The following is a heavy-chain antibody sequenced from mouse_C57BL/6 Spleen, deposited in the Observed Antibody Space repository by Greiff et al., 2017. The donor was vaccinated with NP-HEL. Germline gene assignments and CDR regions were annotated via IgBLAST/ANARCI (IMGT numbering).Heavy chain of an antibody. J-gene: IGHJ4*01. CDR2: IYPGSGST. CDR1: GYTFTSYW. D-gene: IGHD4-1*02. Sequence: QVQLQQPGAELVRPGSSVKMSCKASGYTFTSYWINWVKKRPGQGLEWIGDIYPGSGSTNYNEKFKSKATLTVDTSSSTAYMQLSSLTSEDSAVYYCARPTGGYAMDYWGQGTSVTVSS. CDR3: ARPTGGYAMDY. V-gene: IGHV1-55*01.